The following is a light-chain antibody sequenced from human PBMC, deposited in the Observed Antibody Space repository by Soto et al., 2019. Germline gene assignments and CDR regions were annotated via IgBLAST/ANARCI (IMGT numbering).Light chain of an antibody. CDR2: DNI. CDR1: ASNLGAKYA. J-gene: IGLJ3*02. Sequence: QSVLTQPPSVSGAPGQRVTTSCTGSASNLGAKYAVHWYQHLPGTAPKLLIYDNIHRPSGVPDRFSGSKSDTSASLAITGLQAEDEADYYCQSYDTTLSGLVFGGGTKVTVL. CDR3: QSYDTTLSGLV. V-gene: IGLV1-40*01.